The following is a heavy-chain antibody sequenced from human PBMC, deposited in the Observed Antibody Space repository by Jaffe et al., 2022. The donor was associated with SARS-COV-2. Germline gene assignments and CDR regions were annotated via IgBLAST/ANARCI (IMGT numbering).Heavy chain of an antibody. CDR2: INAASGDT. Sequence: QVQLVQSGAEVKKPGASVKVSCKASGYIFSSYGMHWVRQAPGQRLEWMGWINAASGDTRYSQRFQRRVTITSDTSASTAYMELSSLRSEDTAVYYCATDVGIILGGPSSLYYGMDVWGQGTTVTVSS. CDR3: ATDVGIILGGPSSLYYGMDV. V-gene: IGHV1-3*01. CDR1: GYIFSSYG. D-gene: IGHD1-20*01. J-gene: IGHJ6*02.